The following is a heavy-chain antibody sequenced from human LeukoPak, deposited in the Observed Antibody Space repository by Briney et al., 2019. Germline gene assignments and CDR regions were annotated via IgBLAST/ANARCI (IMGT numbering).Heavy chain of an antibody. CDR1: GVSISSSY. CDR3: ARHSSSVRGVITN. CDR2: IDNSGSA. D-gene: IGHD3-10*01. J-gene: IGHJ4*02. Sequence: SETLSLTCTVSGVSISSSYWSWIRQPPGKGLDWIGYIDNSGSANYNPSLKSRVTISVDTSKNQFSLKLTSVTAADTAVYFCARHSSSVRGVITNWGQGALVTVSS. V-gene: IGHV4-59*08.